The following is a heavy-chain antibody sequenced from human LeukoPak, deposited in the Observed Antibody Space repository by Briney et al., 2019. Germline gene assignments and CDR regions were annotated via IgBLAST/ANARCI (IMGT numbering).Heavy chain of an antibody. D-gene: IGHD6-13*01. CDR2: IYYFGNT. J-gene: IGHJ4*02. Sequence: PSETLSLTCTVSGGSISSSSYYWGWIRQPPGKGLEWIGYIYYFGNTNYNPSLKSRVTISVDTSKNQFSLELTSATAADTAVYFCARAGGGIAAAGNWGQGTLVTVSS. V-gene: IGHV4-39*01. CDR3: ARAGGGIAAAGN. CDR1: GGSISSSSYY.